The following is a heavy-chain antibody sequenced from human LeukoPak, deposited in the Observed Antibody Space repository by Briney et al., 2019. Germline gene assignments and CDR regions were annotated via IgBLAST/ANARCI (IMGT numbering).Heavy chain of an antibody. Sequence: PGGSLRLSCAASGFTFSSYAMHWVRQAPGKGLEWVSYISSSSSYTNYADSVKGRFTISRDNAKNSLYLQMNSLRAEDSAVYYCARDRITMVRGGNDAFDIWGQGTMVTVSS. CDR2: ISSSSSYT. CDR3: ARDRITMVRGGNDAFDI. J-gene: IGHJ3*02. V-gene: IGHV3-21*05. D-gene: IGHD3-10*01. CDR1: GFTFSSYA.